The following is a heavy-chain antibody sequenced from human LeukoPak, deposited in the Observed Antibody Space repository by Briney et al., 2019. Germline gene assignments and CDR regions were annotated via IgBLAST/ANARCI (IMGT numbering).Heavy chain of an antibody. CDR1: GGSISGYF. CDR3: ARARPGIAAAGDAFDT. V-gene: IGHV4-59*01. D-gene: IGHD6-13*01. CDR2: IYYSGST. J-gene: IGHJ3*02. Sequence: SETLSLTCTVSGGSISGYFWSWIRQPAGKGLEWIGYIYYSGSTNYDPSLKSRVTISVDTSKNQFSLKLSSVTAADTAVYYCARARPGIAAAGDAFDTWGQGTMVTVSS.